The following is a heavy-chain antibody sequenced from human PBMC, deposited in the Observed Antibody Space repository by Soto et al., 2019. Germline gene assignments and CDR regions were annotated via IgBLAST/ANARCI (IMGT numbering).Heavy chain of an antibody. J-gene: IGHJ5*02. CDR3: VRDGSKTLRDCFDP. Sequence: PSETLSLPCSVSGGSMSKFYWSWIRKTAGKGLEWMGRVYATGTSDYNPSLRSRIAMSVDISKKTFSLRLRSVTAADTGVYYCVRDGSKTLRDCFDPWGQGILVTVSS. CDR1: GGSMSKFY. V-gene: IGHV4-4*07. CDR2: VYATGTS. D-gene: IGHD4-17*01.